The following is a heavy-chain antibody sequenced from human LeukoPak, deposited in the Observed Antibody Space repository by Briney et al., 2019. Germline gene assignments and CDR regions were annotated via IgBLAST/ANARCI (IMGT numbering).Heavy chain of an antibody. J-gene: IGHJ4*02. CDR1: GDSISSYY. CDR3: ARQPGRTNGWSNFDY. Sequence: PSETLSLTCTVSGDSISSYYWSWIRQPPGKGLEWIGYIYYSGSTNYNPSLKSRVTISVDTSKNQFSLKLSSVTAADTAVYYCARQPGRTNGWSNFDYWGQGTLVTVSS. V-gene: IGHV4-59*01. D-gene: IGHD6-19*01. CDR2: IYYSGST.